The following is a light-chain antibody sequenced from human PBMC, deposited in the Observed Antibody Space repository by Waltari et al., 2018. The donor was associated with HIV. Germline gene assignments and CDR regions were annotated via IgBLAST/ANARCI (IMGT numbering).Light chain of an antibody. CDR2: DVT. J-gene: IGLJ1*01. Sequence: QSALTQPRSVSGSPGQSVTISCTVASSDVGSYTFFSLYQHHPGKAPTLVIADVTKRPSGVPDRFSGSKSGNTASLTISGLQAEDEADYYCCSYSGSGTLYVFGTGTEVTVL. CDR3: CSYSGSGTLYV. CDR1: SSDVGSYTF. V-gene: IGLV2-11*01.